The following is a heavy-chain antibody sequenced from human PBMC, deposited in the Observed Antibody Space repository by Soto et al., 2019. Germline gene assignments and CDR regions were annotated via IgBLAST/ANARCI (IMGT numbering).Heavy chain of an antibody. CDR1: GFPFSDYY. CDR3: ARALPDDYVLGSSLDY. J-gene: IGHJ4*02. V-gene: IGHV3-11*01. CDR2: ISISGSTI. D-gene: IGHD3-16*01. Sequence: GGSLRLSCAASGFPFSDYYMSLIRQSPGKGLGWVSYISISGSTIYYADSVKGRFTISRDNAKNSLYLQMNSLRAEDTAVYYCARALPDDYVLGSSLDYWGQGSMVTVSS.